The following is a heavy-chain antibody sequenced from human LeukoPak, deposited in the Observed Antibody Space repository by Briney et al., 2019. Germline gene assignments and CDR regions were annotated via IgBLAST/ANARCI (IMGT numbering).Heavy chain of an antibody. Sequence: GGSLRLSGAASGFTFSNYWMSWVRQAPGKGLEWLANINQDGSVKYYVASLKGRFTISRDNAENSLFLQMNSLRAEDTAVYYCARIGYSSSSLDYWGQGTLVTVSS. CDR1: GFTFSNYW. D-gene: IGHD6-6*01. CDR2: INQDGSVK. J-gene: IGHJ4*02. CDR3: ARIGYSSSSLDY. V-gene: IGHV3-7*01.